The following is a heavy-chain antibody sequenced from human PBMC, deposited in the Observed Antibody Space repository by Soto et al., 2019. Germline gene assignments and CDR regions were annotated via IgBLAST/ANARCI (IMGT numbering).Heavy chain of an antibody. CDR1: GASIGSGGW. Sequence: SETLSLTCAVSGASIGSGGWWSWVRQPPGKGLEWIAEIFHDGNTNYSPSLKSRVTISVDKSQNQFSLNVYSVTAADTAAYYCARHEGWTGPDQWGQGTLVTVSS. J-gene: IGHJ5*02. D-gene: IGHD2-8*02. CDR3: ARHEGWTGPDQ. V-gene: IGHV4-4*02. CDR2: IFHDGNT.